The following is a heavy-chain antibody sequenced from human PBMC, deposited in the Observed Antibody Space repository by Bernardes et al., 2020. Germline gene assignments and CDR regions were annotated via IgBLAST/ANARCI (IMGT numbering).Heavy chain of an antibody. CDR1: GFTFSSHS. D-gene: IGHD2-15*01. Sequence: VGSLRLSCVASGFTFSSHSMNWVRQVPGKGLEWVSSISSSSTYIYYADSVKGRFTISRDNAKNSLYLQMNNLRAGDTAVYYCARYCSGGGCYFDHWGQGTLVTVSS. CDR3: ARYCSGGGCYFDH. V-gene: IGHV3-21*01. CDR2: ISSSSTYI. J-gene: IGHJ4*02.